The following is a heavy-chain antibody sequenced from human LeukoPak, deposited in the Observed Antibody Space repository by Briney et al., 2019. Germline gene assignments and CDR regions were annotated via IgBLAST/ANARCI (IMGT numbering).Heavy chain of an antibody. D-gene: IGHD3-22*01. CDR2: ISSSGST. CDR3: ARGPYSYDSSGAFDI. J-gene: IGHJ3*02. CDR1: GDSIRSGDYY. Sequence: PSETLSLTCTVSGDSIRSGDYYWGWIRQPAGKGLEWIGRISSSGSTNYNPSLESRVTISVDTSKNQFSLKLSSVTAADTAVYFCARGPYSYDSSGAFDIWGQGTMVTVSS. V-gene: IGHV4-61*02.